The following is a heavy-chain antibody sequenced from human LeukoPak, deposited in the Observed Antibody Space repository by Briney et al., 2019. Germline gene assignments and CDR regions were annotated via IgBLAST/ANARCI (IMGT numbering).Heavy chain of an antibody. CDR2: INAGNGNT. D-gene: IGHD2-15*01. CDR1: GYTFTSYA. V-gene: IGHV1-3*01. Sequence: ASVKVSCKASGYTFTSYAMHWVRQAPGQRLEWMGWINAGNGNTKYSQKFQGRVTITRDTSASTAYMELSSLRSEDTAVYYCARGPLLGYCSGGSCYLGYWGQGTLVTVSS. J-gene: IGHJ4*02. CDR3: ARGPLLGYCSGGSCYLGY.